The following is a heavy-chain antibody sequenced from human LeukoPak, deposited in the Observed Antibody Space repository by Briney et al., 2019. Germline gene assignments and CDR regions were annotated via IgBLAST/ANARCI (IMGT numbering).Heavy chain of an antibody. J-gene: IGHJ5*02. V-gene: IGHV1-2*02. CDR3: ARDRLGGSGSHFNWFDP. CDR1: GYTFTSYG. Sequence: ASVKVSCKASGYTFTSYGISWVRQAPGQGLEWMGWINPNSGGTNYAQKFQGRVTMTRDTSISTAYMELSRLRSDDTAVYYCARDRLGGSGSHFNWFDPWGQGTLVTVSS. CDR2: INPNSGGT. D-gene: IGHD3-10*01.